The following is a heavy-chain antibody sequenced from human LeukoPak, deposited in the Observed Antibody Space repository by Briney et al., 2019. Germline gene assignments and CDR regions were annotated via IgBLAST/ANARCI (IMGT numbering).Heavy chain of an antibody. V-gene: IGHV4-39*01. Sequence: SETLSLTCTVSGGSISSSSYYWGWIRQPPGKGLEWIGSIYYSGSTYYNPSLKSRVTISVDTSKSLFSLKLSSVTAADTAVYYCARLPLGYCSGGSCYGYWGQGTLVTVSS. J-gene: IGHJ4*02. CDR2: IYYSGST. D-gene: IGHD2-15*01. CDR1: GGSISSSSYY. CDR3: ARLPLGYCSGGSCYGY.